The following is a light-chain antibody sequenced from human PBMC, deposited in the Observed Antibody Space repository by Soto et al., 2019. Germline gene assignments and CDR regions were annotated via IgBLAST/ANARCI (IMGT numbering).Light chain of an antibody. V-gene: IGKV3-15*01. J-gene: IGKJ4*01. CDR1: QSVSNN. Sequence: EIVMTQSPATLSVSPGERATLSCRASQSVSNNLAWYQLKPGQAPRLLIYGASTRATGIPARFSGSGSGTEFTLTISSLQSEDFAVYFCQQYNTWPPLTFGGGTKVEIK. CDR3: QQYNTWPPLT. CDR2: GAS.